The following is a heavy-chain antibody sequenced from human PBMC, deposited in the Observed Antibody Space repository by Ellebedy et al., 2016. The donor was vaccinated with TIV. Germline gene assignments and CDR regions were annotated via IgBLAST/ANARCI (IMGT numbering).Heavy chain of an antibody. CDR3: ARTRGYNYGYSDY. Sequence: GESLKISCAASGFTFSSYSMNWVRQAPGKGLEWVSYISSRSTTIDYADSVKGRCTITRDDAKNSLSLHMNRLRAEDTAVYYCARTRGYNYGYSDYWGQGTLVTVSS. D-gene: IGHD5-18*01. V-gene: IGHV3-48*04. J-gene: IGHJ4*02. CDR2: ISSRSTTI. CDR1: GFTFSSYS.